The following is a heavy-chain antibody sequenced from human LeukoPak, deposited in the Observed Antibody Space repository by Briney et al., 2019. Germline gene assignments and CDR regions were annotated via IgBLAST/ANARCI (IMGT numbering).Heavy chain of an antibody. V-gene: IGHV1-69*06. Sequence: SVKVSCKASGGTFISYAISWVRQAPGQGLEWMGGIIPMFGTANYAQKIQGRVTITADKSTSTAYMELSSLRSEDTAVYYCACQIEVGATHRGFYYYMDVWGKGTTVTVSS. J-gene: IGHJ6*03. CDR1: GGTFISYA. D-gene: IGHD1-26*01. CDR3: ACQIEVGATHRGFYYYMDV. CDR2: IIPMFGTA.